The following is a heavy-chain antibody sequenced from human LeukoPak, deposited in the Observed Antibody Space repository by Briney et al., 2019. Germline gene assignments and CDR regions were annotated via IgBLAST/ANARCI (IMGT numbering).Heavy chain of an antibody. CDR3: ARGTTTVQRRDTFDV. V-gene: IGHV3-21*01. CDR2: ISTTSSHI. J-gene: IGHJ3*01. D-gene: IGHD4-11*01. Sequence: PVGCLRLSCAASGFTFRTYSMDWVRQAPGKGLEWVASISTTSSHIYYAESLKGRFTISRDNAKNSLYLQVNSLRAEDTAVYYCARGTTTVQRRDTFDVWGQGTMVTVSS. CDR1: GFTFRTYS.